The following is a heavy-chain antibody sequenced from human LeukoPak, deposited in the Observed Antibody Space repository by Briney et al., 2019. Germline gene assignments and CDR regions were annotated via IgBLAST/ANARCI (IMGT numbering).Heavy chain of an antibody. CDR1: GFTFSSYS. Sequence: KAGGSLRLSCAASGFTFSSYSMNWVRQAPGKGLEWVSSISSSGSTIYYADSVKGRFTISRDNAKNSLYLQMNSLRAEDTAVYYCARDRPITMVRGVIISPWRGVPFDPWGQGTLVTVSS. J-gene: IGHJ5*02. V-gene: IGHV3-21*04. CDR2: ISSSGSTI. CDR3: ARDRPITMVRGVIISPWRGVPFDP. D-gene: IGHD3-10*01.